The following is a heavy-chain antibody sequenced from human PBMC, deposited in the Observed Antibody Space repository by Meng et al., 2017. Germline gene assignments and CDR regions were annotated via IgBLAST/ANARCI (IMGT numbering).Heavy chain of an antibody. D-gene: IGHD1-26*01. J-gene: IGHJ4*02. Sequence: QLQASAPALWQPSLTLSLPCPVSGGSISSDGYYWSWIRQHPVKGLEWIGYIYYSGSAYYNPSLKSLVTISVDTSKNQFSLKLSSVTAADTAVYYCARGRGSYQPKYFDYWGQGTLVTVSS. CDR1: GGSISSDGYY. CDR3: ARGRGSYQPKYFDY. CDR2: IYYSGSA. V-gene: IGHV4-31*01.